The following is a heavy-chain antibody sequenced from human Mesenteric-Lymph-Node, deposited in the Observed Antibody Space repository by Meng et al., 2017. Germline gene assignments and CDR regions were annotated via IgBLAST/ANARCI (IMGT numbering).Heavy chain of an antibody. CDR1: GYTFTGYY. CDR3: AREMGTGGSYFLSF. J-gene: IGHJ4*02. V-gene: IGHV1-2*02. CDR2: INPNSGGT. D-gene: IGHD1-26*01. Sequence: ASVKVSCKASGYTFTGYYMHWVRQAPGQGLEWMGWINPNSGGTNYAQKFQGRVTMTRDTSISTAYMELSRLRSDDTAVYYCAREMGTGGSYFLSFWGQGTLVTVSS.